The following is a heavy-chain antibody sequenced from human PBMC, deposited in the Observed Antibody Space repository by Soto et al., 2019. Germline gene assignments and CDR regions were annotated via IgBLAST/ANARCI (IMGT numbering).Heavy chain of an antibody. V-gene: IGHV4-4*02. CDR1: GGSISSSNW. J-gene: IGHJ5*02. Sequence: QVQLQESGPGLVKPSGTLSLTCAVSGGSISSSNWWSWVRQPPGKWLEWIGEIYHSGSTNYNPSLKSRVTISVDKSKTQFSLKLSSVTAADTAVYYCARDLEQQLVATEGRFDPWGQGTLVTVSS. CDR2: IYHSGST. CDR3: ARDLEQQLVATEGRFDP. D-gene: IGHD6-13*01.